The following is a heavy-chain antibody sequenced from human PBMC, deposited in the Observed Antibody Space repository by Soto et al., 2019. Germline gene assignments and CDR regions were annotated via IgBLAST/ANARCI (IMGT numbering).Heavy chain of an antibody. CDR1: GGSFSGYY. CDR2: INHSGST. J-gene: IGHJ5*02. D-gene: IGHD1-7*01. V-gene: IGHV4-34*01. Sequence: SETLSLTCAVYGGSFSGYYWSWIRQPPGKGLEWIGEINHSGSTNYNPSLKSRVTISVDTSKNQFSLKLSSVTAADTAVYYCARVLLYNWNYGWFDPWGQGXLVTVSS. CDR3: ARVLLYNWNYGWFDP.